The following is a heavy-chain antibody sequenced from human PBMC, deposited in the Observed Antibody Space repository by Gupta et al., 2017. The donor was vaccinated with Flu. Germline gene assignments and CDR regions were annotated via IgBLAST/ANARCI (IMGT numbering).Heavy chain of an antibody. D-gene: IGHD3-10*01. CDR2: ISGGGDYT. CDR3: SKGSGAGRPYYFDS. J-gene: IGHJ4*02. Sequence: EALLVESGGGLVQPGGSLRLYWAASGFTCRSDALSWVRQAPGKDLEWVSAISGGGDYTWHADSGKGRFTISRDDSKNTLSLQMLNLRAEDAAVYYCSKGSGAGRPYYFDSWGLGTLVTVSS. CDR1: GFTCRSDA. V-gene: IGHV3-23*04.